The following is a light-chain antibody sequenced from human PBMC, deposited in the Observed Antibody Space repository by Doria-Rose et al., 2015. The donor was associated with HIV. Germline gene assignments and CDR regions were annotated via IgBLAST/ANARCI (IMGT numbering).Light chain of an antibody. CDR2: DGS. J-gene: IGKJ1*01. CDR3: HQYGTSWT. CDR1: QSFSSTY. Sequence: EIVMTQSPGTLSLSPGEGATLSCRASQSFSSTYLAWYQQKPDQAPSLLIYDGSTRATGIPDRFSASGSGTGFTLTINRLEPEDFALYYCHQYGTSWTFGQGTKVEI. V-gene: IGKV3-20*01.